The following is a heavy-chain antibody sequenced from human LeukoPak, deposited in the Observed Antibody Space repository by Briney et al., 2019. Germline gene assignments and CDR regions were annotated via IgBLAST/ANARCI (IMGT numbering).Heavy chain of an antibody. V-gene: IGHV4-31*03. D-gene: IGHD3-22*01. CDR2: IYYSGST. CDR1: GGSISSGGYY. CDR3: ARDDDYYDSSGFDP. Sequence: SQTLSLTCTVSGGSISSGGYYWSWIRQHPGKGLEWIGYIYYSGSTYYNPSLKSRVTISVDTSKNQFSLKLSSVTAADTAVYYCARDDDYYDSSGFDPWGQGTLVAVSS. J-gene: IGHJ5*02.